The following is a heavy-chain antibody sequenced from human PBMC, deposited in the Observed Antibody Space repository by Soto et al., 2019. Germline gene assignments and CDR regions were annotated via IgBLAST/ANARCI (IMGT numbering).Heavy chain of an antibody. CDR3: SRVGRWLQVRGIDS. Sequence: EVQLVESGGGLVKPGGSLRLSCAASGFTFSSYSMNWVRQAPGKGLEWVSSISSSSSYIYYADSVKGRFTISRDNSKNSLYQQMNSLRAEDTAVYECSRVGRWLQVRGIDSWGQGPLVTVSS. V-gene: IGHV3-21*01. D-gene: IGHD3-16*01. CDR2: ISSSSSYI. J-gene: IGHJ4*02. CDR1: GFTFSSYS.